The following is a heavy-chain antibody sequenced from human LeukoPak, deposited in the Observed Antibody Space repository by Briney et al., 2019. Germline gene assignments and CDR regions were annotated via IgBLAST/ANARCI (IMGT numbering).Heavy chain of an antibody. V-gene: IGHV1-46*01. CDR3: ARSGSTEIVVVTVFDY. D-gene: IGHD2-21*02. J-gene: IGHJ4*02. CDR2: INPSGGST. CDR1: GYTFTSYY. Sequence: GASVKVSCKASGYTFTSYYMYWVRQAPGQGLEWMGIINPSGGSTSYAQKFQGRVTMTRDTSTSTVYMELSSLRSEDTAVYYCARSGSTEIVVVTVFDYWGQGTLVTVSS.